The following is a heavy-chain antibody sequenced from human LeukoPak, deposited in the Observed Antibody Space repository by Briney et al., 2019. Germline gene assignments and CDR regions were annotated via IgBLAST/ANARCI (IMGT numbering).Heavy chain of an antibody. CDR2: IYYSGST. V-gene: IGHV4-59*01. Sequence: GSLRLSCTASGFTFGDYAMSWIRQPPGKGLEWIGYIYYSGSTNYNPSLKSRVTISVDTSKNQFSLKLSSVTAADTAVYYCARAVEDSSGYYDNFFDYWGQGTLVTVSS. CDR3: ARAVEDSSGYYDNFFDY. CDR1: GFTFGDYA. D-gene: IGHD3-22*01. J-gene: IGHJ4*02.